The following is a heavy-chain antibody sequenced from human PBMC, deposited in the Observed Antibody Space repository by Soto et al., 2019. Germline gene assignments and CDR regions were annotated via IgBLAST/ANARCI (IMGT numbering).Heavy chain of an antibody. J-gene: IGHJ5*02. V-gene: IGHV1-69*13. CDR1: GGTFSSYA. CDR3: ARALRGEELESWFDP. CDR2: IIPIFGTA. D-gene: IGHD1-1*01. Sequence: ASVKVSCKASGGTFSSYAISWVRQAPGQGLEWMGGIIPIFGTANYAQRFQGRVTITADESTSTAYMELSSLRSEDTAVYYCARALRGEELESWFDPWGQGTLVTVSS.